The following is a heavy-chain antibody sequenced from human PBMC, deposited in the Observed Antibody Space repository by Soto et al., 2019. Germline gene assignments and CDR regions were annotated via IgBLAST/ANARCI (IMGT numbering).Heavy chain of an antibody. J-gene: IGHJ6*02. CDR2: IIPIFGTA. CDR1: GGTFSSYA. D-gene: IGHD3-22*01. Sequence: SVKVSCKASGGTFSSYAISWVRQAPGQGLEWMGGIIPIFGTANYAQKFQGRVTITADKSTSTAYMELSSLRSEDTAVYYCAREGGGPYYYDSSGPPGMDVWGQGTAVTVSS. V-gene: IGHV1-69*06. CDR3: AREGGGPYYYDSSGPPGMDV.